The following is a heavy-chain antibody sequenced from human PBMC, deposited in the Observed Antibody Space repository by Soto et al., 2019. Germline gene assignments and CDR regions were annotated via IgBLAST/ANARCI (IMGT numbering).Heavy chain of an antibody. V-gene: IGHV3-33*01. CDR1: GFTFSSYG. CDR3: AREADTTMATAFDF. D-gene: IGHD5-18*01. CDR2: IWYDGSDK. Sequence: LRLSCAASGFTFSSYGMHWVRQAPGNALEWVAVIWYDGSDKKYADSVKGRFTISRDNSKNTLYLQINGLRAEDTAVYYCAREADTTMATAFDFWGQGTLVTV. J-gene: IGHJ4*02.